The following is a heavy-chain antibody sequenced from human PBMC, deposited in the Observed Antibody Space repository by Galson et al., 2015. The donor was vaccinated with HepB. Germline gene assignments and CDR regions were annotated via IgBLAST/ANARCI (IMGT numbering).Heavy chain of an antibody. D-gene: IGHD6-19*01. V-gene: IGHV3-23*01. CDR2: ISGRGVTT. Sequence: SLRLSCAASGFSFSNYAMTWVRQPPGQGLQWVATISGRGVTTFDADSVKGQFTISRDNSKNTLYLEMNNLRADDTAVYFFAKSKDSGWSYNAFDIWGQGTMVTVSS. CDR1: GFSFSNYA. CDR3: AKSKDSGWSYNAFDI. J-gene: IGHJ3*02.